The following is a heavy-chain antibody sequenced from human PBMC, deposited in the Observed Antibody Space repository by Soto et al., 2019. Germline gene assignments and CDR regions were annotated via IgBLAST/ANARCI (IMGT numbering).Heavy chain of an antibody. D-gene: IGHD4-17*01. V-gene: IGHV3-30-3*01. CDR1: GFTFSSYA. CDR3: AITTVTNRAAFDI. J-gene: IGHJ3*02. CDR2: ISYDGSNK. Sequence: QVQLVESGGGVVQPGRSLRLSCAASGFTFSSYAMHWVRKAPGKGLEWVAVISYDGSNKYYADSVKGRFTISRDNSKNTLYLQMNSLRAEDTAVYYCAITTVTNRAAFDIWGQGTMVTVSS.